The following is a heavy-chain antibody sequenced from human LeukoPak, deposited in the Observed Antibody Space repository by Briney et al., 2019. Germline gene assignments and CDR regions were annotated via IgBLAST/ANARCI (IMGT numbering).Heavy chain of an antibody. CDR3: AREDRNAFDI. V-gene: IGHV1-8*03. J-gene: IGHJ3*02. CDR2: MNPNTGNT. D-gene: IGHD1-1*01. CDR1: GYTFTSYD. Sequence: ASVKVSCKASGYTFTSYDINWVRQASGQGLEWMGWMNPNTGNTGYAQKFQGRVTITRNTSISTVYMELRGLRSDDTAVYFCAREDRNAFDIWGQGTMITVSS.